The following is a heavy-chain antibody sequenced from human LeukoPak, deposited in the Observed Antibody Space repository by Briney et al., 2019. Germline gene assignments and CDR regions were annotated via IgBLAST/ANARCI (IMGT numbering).Heavy chain of an antibody. CDR1: GGSISNYY. J-gene: IGHJ4*02. CDR2: IYASGST. V-gene: IGHV4-4*07. Sequence: PSETLSLTCTVSGGSISNYYWSWIRQPAGKGLEWIGRIYASGSTNHNPSLKSRVTMSVDTSKNQLSLKLSSVTAADTAVYYCARAGSSGWYVFDNWGQGTVVTVSS. CDR3: ARAGSSGWYVFDN. D-gene: IGHD6-19*01.